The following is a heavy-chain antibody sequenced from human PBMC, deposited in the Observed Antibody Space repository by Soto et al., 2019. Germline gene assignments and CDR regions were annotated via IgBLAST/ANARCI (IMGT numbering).Heavy chain of an antibody. Sequence: GGSLRLSCVASRFDFSSYEMSWVRQAAGKGLEWVSRVSLTGDRTNYSGSVKGRFTVSRDNFKNALYLEMDSLRPDDTAIYYCARGGGYCTPTSCAIDSWGRGAPVTVSS. CDR2: VSLTGDRT. CDR3: ARGGGYCTPTSCAIDS. J-gene: IGHJ4*02. D-gene: IGHD2-8*01. V-gene: IGHV3-23*01. CDR1: RFDFSSYE.